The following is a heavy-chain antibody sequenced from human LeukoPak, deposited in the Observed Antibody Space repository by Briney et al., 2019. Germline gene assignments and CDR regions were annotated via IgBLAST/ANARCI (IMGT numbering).Heavy chain of an antibody. CDR1: GGSFSGYY. V-gene: IGHV4-34*01. Sequence: SETLSLTCAVYGGSFSGYYWSWIRQPPGKGLEWIGEINHSGSTNYNPSLKSRVTISVDTSKNQFSLKLSSVTAADTAVYYCARGRSSGWYFGLYLDYWGQGTLVTVSS. J-gene: IGHJ4*02. CDR2: INHSGST. CDR3: ARGRSSGWYFGLYLDY. D-gene: IGHD6-19*01.